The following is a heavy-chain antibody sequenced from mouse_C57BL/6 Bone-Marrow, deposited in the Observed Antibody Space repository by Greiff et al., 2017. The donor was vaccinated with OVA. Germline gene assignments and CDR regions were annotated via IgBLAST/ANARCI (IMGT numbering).Heavy chain of an antibody. CDR2: INPSNGGT. V-gene: IGHV1-53*01. D-gene: IGHD2-4*01. CDR3: ARRGGAYDYDWYFDV. CDR1: GYTFTSYW. Sequence: QVQLKQPGPELVKPGASVKLSCKASGYTFTSYWMHWVKQRPGQGLEWIGNINPSNGGTNYNEKFKSKATLTVDKSSSTAYMQLSSLTSEDSAVYFCARRGGAYDYDWYFDVWGTGTTVTVSS. J-gene: IGHJ1*03.